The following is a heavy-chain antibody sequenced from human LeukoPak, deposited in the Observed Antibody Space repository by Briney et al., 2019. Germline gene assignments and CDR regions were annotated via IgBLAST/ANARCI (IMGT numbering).Heavy chain of an antibody. CDR1: GGSISSYY. CDR2: IYTSGST. V-gene: IGHV4-4*07. Sequence: SETLSLTCTVSGGSISSYYWSWIRQPAGKGLEWIGRIYTSGSTNYNPSLKSLVTMSVDTSKNQFSLKLSSVTAADTAVYYCARGVSQVRGMWFDPWGQGTLVTVSS. J-gene: IGHJ5*02. CDR3: ARGVSQVRGMWFDP. D-gene: IGHD3-10*01.